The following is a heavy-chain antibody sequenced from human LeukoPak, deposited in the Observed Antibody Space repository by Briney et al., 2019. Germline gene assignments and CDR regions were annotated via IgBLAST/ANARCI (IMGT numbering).Heavy chain of an antibody. CDR3: ARDKTFEVVNYFDY. J-gene: IGHJ4*02. D-gene: IGHD3-3*01. V-gene: IGHV4-39*07. CDR2: IYYSGST. Sequence: KPSETLSLTCTVAGGSISSGSYYWGWIRQPPGKGLEWIGSIYYSGSTYYNPSLESRITVSPDTSKNQFSLKLRFVTAADTAVYYCARDKTFEVVNYFDYWGQGTLVTVSS. CDR1: GGSISSGSYY.